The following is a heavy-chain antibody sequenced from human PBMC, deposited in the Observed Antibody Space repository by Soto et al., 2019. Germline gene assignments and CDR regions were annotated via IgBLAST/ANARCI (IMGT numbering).Heavy chain of an antibody. CDR3: ARYSGWFIDY. J-gene: IGHJ4*02. D-gene: IGHD1-26*01. CDR1: GFIFSRHW. V-gene: IGHV3-7*05. CDR2: IKHDGTET. Sequence: VQLVESGGDLVRPGGSLRLSCAASGFIFSRHWMTWVRQAPGKGLEWVANIKHDGTETYLVDSVRGRLTISRDNAKNSVYLQMNSLRVEDTAVYYCARYSGWFIDYWGQGTLVTASS.